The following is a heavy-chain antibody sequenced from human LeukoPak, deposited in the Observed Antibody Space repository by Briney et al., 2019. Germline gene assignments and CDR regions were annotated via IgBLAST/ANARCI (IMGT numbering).Heavy chain of an antibody. CDR3: ARGIGFGSFDL. D-gene: IGHD1-26*01. J-gene: IGHJ2*01. V-gene: IGHV4-34*01. Sequence: SETLSLTCAVYGGSFSGYYWSWIRQPPGKGLEWIGEINHSGSTNYNPSLKSRVTISVDTSKNQFSLKLSSVTAADTAVYYCARGIGFGSFDLWGRGTLVTVSS. CDR1: GGSFSGYY. CDR2: INHSGST.